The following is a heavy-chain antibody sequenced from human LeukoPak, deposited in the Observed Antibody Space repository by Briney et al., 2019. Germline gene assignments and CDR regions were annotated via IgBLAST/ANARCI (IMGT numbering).Heavy chain of an antibody. CDR2: ISYDGSNK. V-gene: IGHV3-30*01. D-gene: IGHD5-12*01. J-gene: IGHJ4*02. CDR1: GFTFSSYA. CDR3: VTDTRKIVATIIDY. Sequence: GGSLRLSCAASGFTFSSYAMHWVRQAPGKGLEWVAVISYDGSNKYYADSVKGRFTISRDNSKNTLYLQMNSLRAEDTAVYYCVTDTRKIVATIIDYWGQGTLVTVSS.